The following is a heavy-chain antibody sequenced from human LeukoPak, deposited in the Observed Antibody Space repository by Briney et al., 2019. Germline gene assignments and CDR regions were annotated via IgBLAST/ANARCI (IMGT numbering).Heavy chain of an antibody. CDR1: GFTFDDYA. CDR3: AKGGIAVT. CDR2: ISWNSGSI. Sequence: GRSLRPSCAASGFTFDDYAMHWVRQAPGKGLEWVSGISWNSGSIGYADSVRGRFTISRDNAKNSLYLQMNSLRAEDTALYYCAKGGIAVTWGQGTLVTVSS. V-gene: IGHV3-9*01. D-gene: IGHD6-19*01. J-gene: IGHJ5*02.